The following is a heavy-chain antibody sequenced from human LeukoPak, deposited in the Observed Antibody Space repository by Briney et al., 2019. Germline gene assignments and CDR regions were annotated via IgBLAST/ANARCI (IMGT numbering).Heavy chain of an antibody. CDR1: GFTFSSYA. V-gene: IGHV3-23*01. J-gene: IGHJ4*02. Sequence: GRSLRLSCAASGFTFSSYAMSWVPQAPAKGLEWVSAISGSGGSTYYADSVKGRFTISRDNSKNTLYLQMNSLRAEDTAVYYCAIDTYDRILTGYQRAYYFDSWVQGRLVSVSS. CDR3: AIDTYDRILTGYQRAYYFDS. D-gene: IGHD3-9*01. CDR2: ISGSGGST.